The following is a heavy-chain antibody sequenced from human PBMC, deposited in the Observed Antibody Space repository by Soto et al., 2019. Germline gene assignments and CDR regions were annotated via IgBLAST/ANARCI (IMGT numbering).Heavy chain of an antibody. CDR1: GGSISSGGYY. J-gene: IGHJ4*02. Sequence: SETLSLTCTVSGGSISSGGYYWSWIRQHPGKGLEWIGYIYYSGSTYYNPSLKSRVTISVDTSKNQFSLKLSSVTAADTAVYYCARHLTGRVSGQDYWGPGSQVTVSS. CDR3: ARHLTGRVSGQDY. D-gene: IGHD3-9*01. CDR2: IYYSGST. V-gene: IGHV4-31*03.